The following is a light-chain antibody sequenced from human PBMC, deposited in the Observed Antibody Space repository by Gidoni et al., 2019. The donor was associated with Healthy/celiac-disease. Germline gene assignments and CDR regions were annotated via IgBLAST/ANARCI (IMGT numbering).Light chain of an antibody. J-gene: IGKJ1*01. CDR2: GAS. Sequence: EIVLTQSPGTLSLSPGERATLSCRASQSVSSSYLAWYQQKPGQAPRLLIYGASSRATGIPDRFSGSVSGTDFTLTISRLEPEDFAVYYCQQYGSSPTFXQXTKVEIK. CDR3: QQYGSSPT. V-gene: IGKV3-20*01. CDR1: QSVSSSY.